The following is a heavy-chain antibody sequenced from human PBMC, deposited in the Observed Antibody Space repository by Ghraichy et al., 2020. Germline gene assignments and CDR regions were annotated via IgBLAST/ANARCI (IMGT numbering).Heavy chain of an antibody. CDR2: ISGRDGRT. D-gene: IGHD3-10*01. Sequence: GGSLRLSYEASGFIFSNYAVSWVRQAPGKGLEWVSGISGRDGRTYYADSVKGRFTIFRDNSKNTLSLQMDSLRAEDTAVYYCARASVYGRIAGRYYSYGMNVWGRGTTDTVSS. V-gene: IGHV3-23*01. CDR3: ARASVYGRIAGRYYSYGMNV. CDR1: GFIFSNYA. J-gene: IGHJ6*02.